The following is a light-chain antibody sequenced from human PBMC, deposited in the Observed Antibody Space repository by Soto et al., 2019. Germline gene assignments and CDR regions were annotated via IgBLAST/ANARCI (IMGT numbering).Light chain of an antibody. CDR1: QSVSSN. J-gene: IGKJ4*02. CDR2: GAS. V-gene: IGKV3-15*01. Sequence: ETVMTQSPATLSVSPGEGATLSCRASQSVSSNLVWYQHRPGQAPRLLIYGASTRATDIPARFSCSGSGTEFTLTISTLKSDDYAVYHCQQYHSLPRTFGGVTKVDMK. CDR3: QQYHSLPRT.